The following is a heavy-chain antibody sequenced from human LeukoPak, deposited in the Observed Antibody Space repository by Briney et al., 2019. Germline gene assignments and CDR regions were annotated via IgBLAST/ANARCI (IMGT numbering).Heavy chain of an antibody. CDR3: ARTTGYCSVGNCYRYFQK. CDR2: ISHDGSIA. CDR1: GFSISIFS. V-gene: IGHV3-48*04. J-gene: IGHJ1*01. D-gene: IGHD2-15*01. Sequence: GGSLRLSCVASGFSISIFSMDWVRQTPGKGLEWISYISHDGSIAYYADSVKGRLTISRDNAKNSLYLQMNSLRAEDTAVYYCARTTGYCSVGNCYRYFQKWGQGTLVTVSS.